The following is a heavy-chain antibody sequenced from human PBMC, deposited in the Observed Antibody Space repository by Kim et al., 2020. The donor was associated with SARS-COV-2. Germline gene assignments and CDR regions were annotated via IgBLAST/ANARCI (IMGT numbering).Heavy chain of an antibody. J-gene: IGHJ6*02. Sequence: GGSLRLSCAASGFTVSSNYMSWVRQAPGKGLEWVSVIYSGGSTYYADSVKGRFTISRHNSKNTLYLQMNSLRAEDTAVYYCATLAAPSYYYYYGMDVWGQGTTVTVSS. D-gene: IGHD6-13*01. V-gene: IGHV3-53*04. CDR2: IYSGGST. CDR1: GFTVSSNY. CDR3: ATLAAPSYYYYYGMDV.